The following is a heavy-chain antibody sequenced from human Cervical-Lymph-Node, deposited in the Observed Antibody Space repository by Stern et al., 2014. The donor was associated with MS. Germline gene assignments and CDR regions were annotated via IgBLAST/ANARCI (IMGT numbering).Heavy chain of an antibody. J-gene: IGHJ5*02. CDR2: IADDGNPK. CDR1: RFTFSISA. CDR3: AGGPYARSSWFDH. V-gene: IGHV3-30-3*01. D-gene: IGHD6-6*01. Sequence: APLDEPGGGVVQPGRSPRLSSAASRFTFSISAMHWVRQAPGTVLESIALIADDGNPKYYADSVKGRMTISRDNSKDTLYLHLNNLTSEDTAVYYCAGGPYARSSWFDHWGQGTLVTVSS.